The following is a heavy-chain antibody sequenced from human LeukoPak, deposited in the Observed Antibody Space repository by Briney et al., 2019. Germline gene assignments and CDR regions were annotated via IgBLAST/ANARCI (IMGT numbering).Heavy chain of an antibody. J-gene: IGHJ4*02. CDR2: LSGSGGST. D-gene: IGHD3-22*01. CDR3: AKVIDDSSGYYYVESLLFDY. V-gene: IGHV3-23*01. Sequence: GGSLILSCAAPGFTLRSYSMNWVRPAPGQWSDLISALSGSGGSTYYADSVKGGFTISRDNSKNTLYLQMNSLRAEDTAVYYCAKVIDDSSGYYYVESLLFDYWGQGTLVTVSS. CDR1: GFTLRSYS.